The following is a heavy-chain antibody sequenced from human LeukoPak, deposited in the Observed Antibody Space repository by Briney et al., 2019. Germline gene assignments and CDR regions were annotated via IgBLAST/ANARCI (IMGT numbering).Heavy chain of an antibody. V-gene: IGHV3-30*18. D-gene: IGHD2-2*01. J-gene: IGHJ6*04. Sequence: GTSPRLSCAASGFTFNNFAMHWVRQAPGKGLEWVAVISIDGAKTYSADSVKGRFTISRDNSKKTLYLKMNTVRAEDTAVYYCAKGEGGSSSWYDFYDYGMDVWSKGTTVTVSS. CDR2: ISIDGAKT. CDR1: GFTFNNFA. CDR3: AKGEGGSSSWYDFYDYGMDV.